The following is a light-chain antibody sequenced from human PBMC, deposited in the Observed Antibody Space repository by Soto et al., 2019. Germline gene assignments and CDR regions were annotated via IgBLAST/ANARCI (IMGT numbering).Light chain of an antibody. J-gene: IGLJ3*02. CDR2: ANT. V-gene: IGLV1-40*01. Sequence: QSVLTQPPSVSGAPGQRITISCTGSSSNIGAGYVVHWYQQLPGTAPKLLIYANTNRPSGVPDRFSGSKSGTSASLAITGLQAEDEADYYCQSYDSSLSGSWVFGGGTKLTVL. CDR1: SSNIGAGYV. CDR3: QSYDSSLSGSWV.